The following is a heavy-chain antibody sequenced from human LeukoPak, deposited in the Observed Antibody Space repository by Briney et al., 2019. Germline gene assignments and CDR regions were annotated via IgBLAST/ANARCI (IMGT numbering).Heavy chain of an antibody. Sequence: GASVKVSCKASGGTFSSYAISWVRQAPGQGLEWMGRIIPILGIANYAQKLQGRVTITADKSTSTAYMELSSLRSEDTAVYYCAREFKPYYYDSAGMDVWGQGTTVTVSS. V-gene: IGHV1-69*04. CDR3: AREFKPYYYDSAGMDV. D-gene: IGHD3-22*01. CDR2: IIPILGIA. CDR1: GGTFSSYA. J-gene: IGHJ6*02.